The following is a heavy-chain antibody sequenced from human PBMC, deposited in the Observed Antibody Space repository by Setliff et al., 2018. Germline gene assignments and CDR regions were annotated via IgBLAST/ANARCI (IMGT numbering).Heavy chain of an antibody. J-gene: IGHJ3*02. V-gene: IGHV1-69*06. Sequence: SVKVSCKASGGTFSSYDISWVRQAPGQGLEWMGRIIPIFGTATYAQKFQGRVTITADKSTSTAYMELSRLRSEDTAVYYCAISTIFGVVSPTPDAFDIWGQGTMVTVSS. CDR2: IIPIFGTA. D-gene: IGHD3-3*01. CDR1: GGTFSSYD. CDR3: AISTIFGVVSPTPDAFDI.